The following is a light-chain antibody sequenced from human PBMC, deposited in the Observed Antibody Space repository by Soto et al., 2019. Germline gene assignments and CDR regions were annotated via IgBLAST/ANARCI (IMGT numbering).Light chain of an antibody. V-gene: IGLV1-40*01. CDR3: QAYDSSLSGYV. CDR1: SSNIGAGYD. Sequence: QSVLTQPPSVSGAPGQRVTISCTGSSSNIGAGYDVHWYQQLPGTAPKVLIYGNINRPSGVPDLFSGSKSGTSASLAITGLQAEDEADYYCQAYDSSLSGYVFVTGTKVTVL. J-gene: IGLJ1*01. CDR2: GNI.